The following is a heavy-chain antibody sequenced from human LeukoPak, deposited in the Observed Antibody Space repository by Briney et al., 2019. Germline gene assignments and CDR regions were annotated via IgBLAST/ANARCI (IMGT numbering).Heavy chain of an antibody. J-gene: IGHJ4*02. CDR3: ARHPAYCYDSSGYLDY. Sequence: SETLSLTCTVSGGSISSSSYYWCWIRQPPGKGLEWIGSIYYSVSTYYNPSLKSRVTISVDTSKNHFSLKLSSMTAADTAVYYCARHPAYCYDSSGYLDYWGQGTLVTVSS. CDR1: GGSISSSSYY. V-gene: IGHV4-39*01. CDR2: IYYSVST. D-gene: IGHD3-22*01.